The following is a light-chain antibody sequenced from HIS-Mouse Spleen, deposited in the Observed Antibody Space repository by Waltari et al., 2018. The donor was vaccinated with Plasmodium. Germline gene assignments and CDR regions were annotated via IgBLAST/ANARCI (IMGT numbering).Light chain of an antibody. CDR2: GAS. Sequence: EIVMTHSPATLSVSPGQRATFSCRASQSVSSNLAWYQPKPGQAPRPPIDGASTRATGTPARFSGSGSGKEFTLTISSLQSEDFAVYYCQQYNNWSFTFGPGTKVDIK. CDR1: QSVSSN. J-gene: IGKJ3*01. V-gene: IGKV3-15*01. CDR3: QQYNNWSFT.